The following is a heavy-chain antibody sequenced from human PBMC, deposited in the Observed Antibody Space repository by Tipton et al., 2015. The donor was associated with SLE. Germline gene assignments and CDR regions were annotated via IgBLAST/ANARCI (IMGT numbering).Heavy chain of an antibody. J-gene: IGHJ3*02. D-gene: IGHD6-19*01. CDR3: ARDQPSEIISSGWYKDAFDI. Sequence: TLSLTCTVSGGSISSGSYYWSWIRQPAGQGLEWIGRIYTSGSTNYNPSLKSRVTMSVDTSKNQFSLKLSSVTAADTAVYYCARDQPSEIISSGWYKDAFDIWGQGTMVTVSS. V-gene: IGHV4-61*02. CDR2: IYTSGST. CDR1: GGSISSGSYY.